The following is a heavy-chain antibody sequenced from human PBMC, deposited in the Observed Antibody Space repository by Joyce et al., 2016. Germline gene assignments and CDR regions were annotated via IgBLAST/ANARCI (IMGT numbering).Heavy chain of an antibody. CDR1: GFTFSGYA. Sequence: QVQLVESGGGVVQPGRSLRLSCAASGFTFSGYAFHWVRQPPGKGLEWVAVISYDGSNEYYAEVVEGRFTISRDNSKSTLYLQMNSLRAEDTAVYYCVREAYYDSSTYYADAFDIWGQGTLATVSS. CDR2: ISYDGSNE. D-gene: IGHD3-22*01. J-gene: IGHJ3*02. V-gene: IGHV3-30*04. CDR3: VREAYYDSSTYYADAFDI.